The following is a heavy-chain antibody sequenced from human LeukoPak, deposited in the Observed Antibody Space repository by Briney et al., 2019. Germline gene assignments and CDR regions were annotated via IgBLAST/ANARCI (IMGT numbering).Heavy chain of an antibody. CDR1: GYTFTGCY. CDR3: ARDLRVGATSDY. Sequence: ASVKVSCKASGYTFTGCYMHWVRQAPGQGLEWMGWINPNSGGTNYAQKFQGRVTMTRDTSISTAYMELSRLRSDDTAVYYCARDLRVGATSDYWGQGTLVTVSS. V-gene: IGHV1-2*02. CDR2: INPNSGGT. J-gene: IGHJ4*02. D-gene: IGHD1-26*01.